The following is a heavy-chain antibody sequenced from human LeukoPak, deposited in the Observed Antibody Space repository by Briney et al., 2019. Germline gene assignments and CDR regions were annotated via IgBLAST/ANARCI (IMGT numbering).Heavy chain of an antibody. D-gene: IGHD2-2*02. J-gene: IGHJ5*02. CDR2: INHSGST. V-gene: IGHV4-39*07. Sequence: SETLSLTCTVSGGSISSSNFYWGWIRQPPGKGLEWIGEINHSGSTNYNPSLKSRVTISVDTSKNQFSLKLSSVTAADTAVYYCARGRTGYCSSTSCYTRNWFDPWGQGTLVTVSS. CDR3: ARGRTGYCSSTSCYTRNWFDP. CDR1: GGSISSSNFY.